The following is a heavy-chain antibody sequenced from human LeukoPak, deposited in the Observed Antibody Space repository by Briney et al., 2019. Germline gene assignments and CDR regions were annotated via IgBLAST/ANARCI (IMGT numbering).Heavy chain of an antibody. V-gene: IGHV3-30-3*01. CDR1: GFTFSSYA. CDR3: ARDHLYGMDV. J-gene: IGHJ6*02. Sequence: GGSLRLSCAASGFTFSSYAMHWVRQAPGKGLEWVAVISYDGSNKYYADSVKGRFTISRDNSKNTLYLQMNSLRAEDTAVYYCARDHLYGMDVWGQGTTVTVSS. CDR2: ISYDGSNK.